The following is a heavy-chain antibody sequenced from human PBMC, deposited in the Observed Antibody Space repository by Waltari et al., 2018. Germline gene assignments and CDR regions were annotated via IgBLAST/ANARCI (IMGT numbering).Heavy chain of an antibody. CDR3: ARPLTPTYYYDSSGYYSLFDY. D-gene: IGHD3-22*01. CDR2: ISAYNGNT. J-gene: IGHJ4*02. Sequence: QVQLVQSGAEVKKPGASVKVSCKASGYTFTSYGISWVRQAPGQGLEWMGWISAYNGNTNYAQKLQGRVTMTTDTSTSTAYMELRSLRSDDTAVYYCARPLTPTYYYDSSGYYSLFDYWGQGTLVTVSS. CDR1: GYTFTSYG. V-gene: IGHV1-18*01.